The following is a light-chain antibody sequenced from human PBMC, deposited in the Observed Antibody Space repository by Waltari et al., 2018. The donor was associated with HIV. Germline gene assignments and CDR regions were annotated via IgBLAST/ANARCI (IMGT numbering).Light chain of an antibody. CDR2: GAS. CDR3: LHYKYYPFT. Sequence: DTQMTQPPSTLSASIGDRVTISCRASPIITISLAWYQQKPVQAPKLLVYGASTLPSGVPSNFSGSGSGREFTRTISSLQPDDFATYYCLHYKYYPFTFGPGTKVDIK. V-gene: IGKV1-5*03. J-gene: IGKJ3*01. CDR1: PIITIS.